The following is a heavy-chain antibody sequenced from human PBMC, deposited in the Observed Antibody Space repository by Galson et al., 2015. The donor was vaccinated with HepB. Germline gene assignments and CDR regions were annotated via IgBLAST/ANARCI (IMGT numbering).Heavy chain of an antibody. D-gene: IGHD2-8*01. CDR2: IKQDGSEK. Sequence: SLRLACAASGFTFFSHLMRWVRQAPGKGLEWVANIKQDGSEKYYVDSVKGRFTISRDNAKNSLYLQMNSLRAEDTAVYYCARSRAAGYCSNGVCYPFDYWGQGTLVTVSS. CDR1: GFTFFSHL. J-gene: IGHJ4*02. CDR3: ARSRAAGYCSNGVCYPFDY. V-gene: IGHV3-7*03.